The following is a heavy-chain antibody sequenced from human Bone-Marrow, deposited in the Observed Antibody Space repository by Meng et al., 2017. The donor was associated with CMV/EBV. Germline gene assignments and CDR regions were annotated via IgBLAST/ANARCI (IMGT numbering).Heavy chain of an antibody. D-gene: IGHD5-12*01. Sequence: GESLKISCAASGFTFSSYAMHWVRQAPGKGLEWVAVISYDGSNKYYADSVKGRFTITRDNSKNKLYLQMKSLRAEDKAVYYCARAAWGGYGPFDYWGQGTLVTVSS. V-gene: IGHV3-30-3*01. J-gene: IGHJ4*02. CDR2: ISYDGSNK. CDR1: GFTFSSYA. CDR3: ARAAWGGYGPFDY.